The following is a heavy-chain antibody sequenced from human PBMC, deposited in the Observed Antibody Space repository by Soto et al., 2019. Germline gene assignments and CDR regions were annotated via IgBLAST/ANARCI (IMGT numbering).Heavy chain of an antibody. CDR3: ASVDTAMVKAFDI. CDR2: IYYSGST. CDR1: GGSISSYY. J-gene: IGHJ3*02. D-gene: IGHD5-18*01. Sequence: SETLSLTCTVSGGSISSYYWSWIRPPPGKGLEWIGYIYYSGSTNYNPSLKSRVTISVDTSKNQFSLKLSSVTAADTAVYYCASVDTAMVKAFDIWGQGTMVTVSS. V-gene: IGHV4-59*01.